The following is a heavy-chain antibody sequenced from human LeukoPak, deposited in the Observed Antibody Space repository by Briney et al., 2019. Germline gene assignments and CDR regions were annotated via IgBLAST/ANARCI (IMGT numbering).Heavy chain of an antibody. V-gene: IGHV4-34*01. CDR2: INHSGST. CDR1: GESFSAYS. D-gene: IGHD5-18*01. CDR3: GGGKEGGYPYGYCFDP. Sequence: SETLSLTCAVYGESFSAYSWSWIRQPPGKGLEWIGDINHSGSTNYNPSLKSRVTISLDTSKNQFSLKLSSVAAADTAVYYCGGGKEGGYPYGYCFDPWGQGTLVPVS. J-gene: IGHJ5*02.